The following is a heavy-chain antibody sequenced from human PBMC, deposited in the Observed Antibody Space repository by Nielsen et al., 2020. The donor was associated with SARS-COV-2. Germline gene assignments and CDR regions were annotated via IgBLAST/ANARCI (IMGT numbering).Heavy chain of an antibody. V-gene: IGHV1-69*13. J-gene: IGHJ2*01. D-gene: IGHD6-19*01. CDR2: IIPIFDTV. CDR1: GGTFSRHA. CDR3: ARVNGSGWSGRYWYFDL. Sequence: SVKVSCKASGGTFSRHAISWVRQAPGQGLEWMGGIIPIFDTVDYAQKFQGRLTITADESTSTAYMELSSLRSEDTAVYYCARVNGSGWSGRYWYFDLWGRGTLVTVSS.